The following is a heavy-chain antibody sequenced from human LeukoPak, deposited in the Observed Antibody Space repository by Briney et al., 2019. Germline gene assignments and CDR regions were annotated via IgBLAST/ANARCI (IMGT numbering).Heavy chain of an antibody. CDR1: GFTFSTYS. J-gene: IGHJ4*02. CDR2: VSSGSNYI. CDR3: ARENWYLYDY. V-gene: IGHV3-21*01. D-gene: IGHD1-7*01. Sequence: GGSLRLSCAASGFTFSTYSMNWVRQAPGKGLERVSSVSSGSNYIYYADSVKGRFTISRDNAKNSLYLQMNSLRAEDTAVYYCARENWYLYDYWGQGTLVTVSS.